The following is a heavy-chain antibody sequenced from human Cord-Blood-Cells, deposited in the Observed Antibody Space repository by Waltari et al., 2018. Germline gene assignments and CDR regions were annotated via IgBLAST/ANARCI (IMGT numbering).Heavy chain of an antibody. CDR2: ISYDGSNK. Sequence: QVQLVESGGGGVQPGRSLILSCAASGFTFSSDCMTWVRLAPGKGLEWWAVISYDGSNKYYADSVKGRFTISRDNSKNTLYLQMNSLRAEDTAVYYCAKEVGYCSGGSCPLRSYYYYYYGMDVGGQGP. CDR3: AKEVGYCSGGSCPLRSYYYYYYGMDV. J-gene: IGHJ6*02. D-gene: IGHD2-15*01. CDR1: GFTFSSDC. V-gene: IGHV3-30*18.